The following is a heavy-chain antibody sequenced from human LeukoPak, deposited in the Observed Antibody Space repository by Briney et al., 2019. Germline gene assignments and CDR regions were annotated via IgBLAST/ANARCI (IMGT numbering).Heavy chain of an antibody. V-gene: IGHV3-23*01. D-gene: IGHD2-2*02. CDR2: MSGSGGYT. J-gene: IGHJ4*02. Sequence: GGSLRLSCAASGFSFSSYAMSWVRQAPGKGLEWVSAMSGSGGYTYYADSVKGRFTISRDSSKNTLYLQMNSLRGEDTAVYYCAKELGHTLPFDCWGQGTLVTVSS. CDR1: GFSFSSYA. CDR3: AKELGHTLPFDC.